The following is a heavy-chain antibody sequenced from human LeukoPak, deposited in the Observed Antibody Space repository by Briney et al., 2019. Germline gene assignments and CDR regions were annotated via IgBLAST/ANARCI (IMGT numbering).Heavy chain of an antibody. CDR2: IYYSGST. D-gene: IGHD3-10*01. V-gene: IGHV4-39*07. J-gene: IGHJ3*02. CDR3: ASRHRVRGLKKAFDI. Sequence: SATLSLTCTVSGGSISSSSYYWGWIRQPPGKGLEWIGSIYYSGSTYYNPSLKSRVTISVDTSKNQFSLKLSSVTAADTAVYYCASRHRVRGLKKAFDIWGQGTMVTVSS. CDR1: GGSISSSSYY.